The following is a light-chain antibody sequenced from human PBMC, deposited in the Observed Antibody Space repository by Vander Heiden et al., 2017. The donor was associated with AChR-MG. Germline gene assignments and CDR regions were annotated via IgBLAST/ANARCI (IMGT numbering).Light chain of an antibody. V-gene: IGKV1-5*03. J-gene: IGKJ2*01. CDR1: QYINYW. CDR2: KTS. CDR3: QQYSSSSPYT. Sequence: DIQMTQSPSTLSASVGDGVTITCRASQYINYWLAWYQQKPGKAPKLLIYKTSSLESGVPSRFIGSRSGTEFTLSIRGLQPDDFATYYCQQYSSSSPYTFGQGTKVE.